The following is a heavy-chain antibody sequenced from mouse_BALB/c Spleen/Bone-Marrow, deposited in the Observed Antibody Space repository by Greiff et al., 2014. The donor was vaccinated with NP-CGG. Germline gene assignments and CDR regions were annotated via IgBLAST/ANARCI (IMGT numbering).Heavy chain of an antibody. CDR3: ARSYYGRAMDY. D-gene: IGHD1-1*01. Sequence: DLVKPGASVKLSCKASGYTFTSYWINCIKQRPGQGLEWIGRIAPGSGSTYYDEMFKGKATLTVDTSSSTAYIQLNSLSSEDSAVYFCARSYYGRAMDYWGQGTSVTVSS. V-gene: IGHV1S41*01. CDR2: IAPGSGST. CDR1: GYTFTSYW. J-gene: IGHJ4*01.